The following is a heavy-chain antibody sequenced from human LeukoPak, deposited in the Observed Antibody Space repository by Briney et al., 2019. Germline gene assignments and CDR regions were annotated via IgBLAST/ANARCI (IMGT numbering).Heavy chain of an antibody. J-gene: IGHJ4*02. Sequence: ASVKVSCKASGYTFTGYYMHWVRQAPGQGLEWMGWINPNSGGTNYAQKFQGRVTMTRDTSISTAYMEMSRLRSDDTAVYYCARGHSGRYYYFDYWGQGTLVTVSS. CDR1: GYTFTGYY. V-gene: IGHV1-2*02. CDR2: INPNSGGT. D-gene: IGHD1-26*01. CDR3: ARGHSGRYYYFDY.